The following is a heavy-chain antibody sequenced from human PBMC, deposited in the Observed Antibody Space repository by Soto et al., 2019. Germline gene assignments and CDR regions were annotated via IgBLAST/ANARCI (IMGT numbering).Heavy chain of an antibody. Sequence: LRLSCAASGFTFSRYWMSWVRQAPGKGLEWMANIKQDGSEKYYVDSVKGRFTISRDNANNSLYLQMNSLRAKDTAVYYCARTVRAYGMDVWGQGTTVTVSS. CDR2: IKQDGSEK. V-gene: IGHV3-7*03. D-gene: IGHD3-10*01. CDR3: ARTVRAYGMDV. J-gene: IGHJ6*02. CDR1: GFTFSRYW.